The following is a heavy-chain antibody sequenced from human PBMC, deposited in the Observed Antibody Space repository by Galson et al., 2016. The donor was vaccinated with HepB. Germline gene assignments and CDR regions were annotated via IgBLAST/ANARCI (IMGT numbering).Heavy chain of an antibody. V-gene: IGHV3-33*06. Sequence: SLRLSCAASGFTFSDYWMSWVRQAPGKGLEWVAVIWYDESDIYYADSVKGRFTISRDNSKNTLYLQMNSLRAEDTAVYYCAKDRGNVVASYFDSWGQGSLVTVSS. D-gene: IGHD2-21*01. CDR3: AKDRGNVVASYFDS. CDR2: IWYDESDI. J-gene: IGHJ4*02. CDR1: GFTFSDYW.